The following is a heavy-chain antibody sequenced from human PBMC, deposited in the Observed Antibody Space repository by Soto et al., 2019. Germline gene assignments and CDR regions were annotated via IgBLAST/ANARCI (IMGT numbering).Heavy chain of an antibody. CDR1: GFTFSSYS. V-gene: IGHV3-48*01. CDR2: ISSSSSTI. J-gene: IGHJ4*02. D-gene: IGHD4-17*01. Sequence: EVQLVESGGGLVQPGGSLRLSCAASGFTFSSYSMNWVRQAPGKGLEWVSDISSSSSTIYYADSVKGRFTIARDNAKNSLYLQMNSLRAEDTAVYYCARDDYADYVPFDYWGQGTLVTVSS. CDR3: ARDDYADYVPFDY.